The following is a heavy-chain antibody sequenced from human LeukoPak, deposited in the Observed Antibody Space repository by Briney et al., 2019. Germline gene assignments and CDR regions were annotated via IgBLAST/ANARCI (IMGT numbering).Heavy chain of an antibody. CDR1: DFSISSGYY. V-gene: IGHV4-38-2*02. CDR3: AREGFGNGLRLSYAFDF. D-gene: IGHD5-12*01. J-gene: IGHJ3*01. CDR2: MHYSGSS. Sequence: SETLSLSCNVSDFSISSGYYWGWIRQSPGKGLERIGSMHYSGSSYHNPSLKSRVTISVKTSKNPLSLKLTAVTAADTAVYDCAREGFGNGLRLSYAFDFWGQGTLVTVSS.